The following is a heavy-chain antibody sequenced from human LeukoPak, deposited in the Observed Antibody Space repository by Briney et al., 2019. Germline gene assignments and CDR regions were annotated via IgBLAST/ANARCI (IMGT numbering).Heavy chain of an antibody. Sequence: SETLSLTCTVSGGSISSYYWSWIRQPPGKGLEWIGYVYYSGSTNYNPSLKSRVTISVDTSKNQFSLKLSSVTAADTAVYYCARVPDYVWESYRYGYFDYWGQGTLVTVSS. V-gene: IGHV4-59*01. CDR2: VYYSGST. J-gene: IGHJ4*02. CDR3: ARVPDYVWESYRYGYFDY. CDR1: GGSISSYY. D-gene: IGHD3-16*02.